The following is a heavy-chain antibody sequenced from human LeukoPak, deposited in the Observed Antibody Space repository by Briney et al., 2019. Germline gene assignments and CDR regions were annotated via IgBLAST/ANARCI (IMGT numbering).Heavy chain of an antibody. Sequence: GGSLRLSCEASGFSFSEAWKGWVRQAPGKGMEWVGRIKGKAGGGTIDYAAPVKGRFTISRDDSNDMLFLHINDLKTEDTAVYYCITDLASVGAAEGAAAYWGQGTLVTVSS. J-gene: IGHJ4*02. CDR1: GFSFSEAW. D-gene: IGHD1-26*01. CDR3: ITDLASVGAAEGAAAY. V-gene: IGHV3-15*01. CDR2: IKGKAGGGTI.